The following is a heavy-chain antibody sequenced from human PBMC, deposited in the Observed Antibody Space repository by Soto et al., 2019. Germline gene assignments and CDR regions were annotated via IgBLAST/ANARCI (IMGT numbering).Heavy chain of an antibody. CDR2: IIPIFGTA. J-gene: IGHJ6*02. CDR1: AGTFSSYA. CDR3: AMADSTSGVGPV. D-gene: IGHD6-19*01. Sequence: QVQLVQSGAEVKKPGSSVKVSCKASAGTFSSYAISWVRQAPGQGLGWMGGIIPIFGTANYAQKFQGRVTITADESTSTAYMELSSLRSEDTAVYCCAMADSTSGVGPVWGQGTTLTFSS. V-gene: IGHV1-69*12.